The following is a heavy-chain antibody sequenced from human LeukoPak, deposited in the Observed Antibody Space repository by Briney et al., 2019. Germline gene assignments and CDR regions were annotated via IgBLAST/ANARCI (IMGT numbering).Heavy chain of an antibody. CDR1: GASISGSGYY. V-gene: IGHV4-39*07. Sequence: SETLSLTCNVSGASISGSGYYWGWVRQPPGNGLEWIGSIYFDGTTYYNPSLKSRVTISVDTSKNQFSLKLSSVTAADTAVYYCAREDGYNYLLLDYWGQGTLVTVSS. J-gene: IGHJ4*02. D-gene: IGHD5-24*01. CDR2: IYFDGTT. CDR3: AREDGYNYLLLDY.